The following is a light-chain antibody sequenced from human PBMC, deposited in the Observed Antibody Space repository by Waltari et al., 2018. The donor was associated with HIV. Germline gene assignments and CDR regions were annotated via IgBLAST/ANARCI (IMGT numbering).Light chain of an antibody. J-gene: IGLJ3*02. CDR1: SSNSGSDF. V-gene: IGLV1-47*02. CDR3: TTWDSSVTAWV. CDR2: SND. Sequence: QSVLTQPPSASGTPGQRVTISCSGSSSNSGSDFVYWYQQLPGTAPKLLIYSNDQRPSGVPDRFSGSKSGTSASLAISGLRSEDEADYYCTTWDSSVTAWVFGGGTKLTVL.